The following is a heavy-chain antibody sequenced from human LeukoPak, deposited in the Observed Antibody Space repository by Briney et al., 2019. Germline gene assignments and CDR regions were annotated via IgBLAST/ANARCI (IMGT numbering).Heavy chain of an antibody. D-gene: IGHD2-2*01. J-gene: IGHJ6*02. CDR3: ARGPYCGSTSCFGMYV. CDR2: SYYNGST. Sequence: SQTLSLTCTVSGGSICSGGCYWSWTRQHPGKGLEWIGYSYYNGSTYYNPSLKSRVTISVDTSKNQFSLKLSPVTGAGTAVYYCARGPYCGSTSCFGMYVWGQGTTVTVSS. V-gene: IGHV4-31*03. CDR1: GGSICSGGCY.